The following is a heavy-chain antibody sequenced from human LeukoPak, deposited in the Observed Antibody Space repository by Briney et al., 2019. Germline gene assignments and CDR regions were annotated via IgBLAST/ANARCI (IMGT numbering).Heavy chain of an antibody. CDR1: GFTVSSNS. Sequence: GGSLRLSCTVSGFTVSSNSMSWVRQAPGKGLEWVSTISGSGDRTYYADSVKGRFTISRDNSKNTLFLHMNSLRAEDTAVYSCAKGYYGSGSYGWFDYWGQGTLVTVSS. D-gene: IGHD3-10*01. J-gene: IGHJ4*02. CDR3: AKGYYGSGSYGWFDY. CDR2: ISGSGDRT. V-gene: IGHV3-23*01.